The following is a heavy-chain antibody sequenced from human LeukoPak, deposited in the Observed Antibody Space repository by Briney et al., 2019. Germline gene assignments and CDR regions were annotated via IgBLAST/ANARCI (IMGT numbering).Heavy chain of an antibody. Sequence: PGGSLRPSCAASGFTFNTYTIYWVRQAPGKGLEWVTLMSYDGTDKYYANSVKGRFTISRDSSKNTLDLQMNSLRPEDTAVYYCARPRRPITALDHNLEYWGQGAPVTVSS. D-gene: IGHD5-18*01. V-gene: IGHV3-30*04. CDR3: ARPRRPITALDHNLEY. CDR1: GFTFNTYT. CDR2: MSYDGTDK. J-gene: IGHJ4*02.